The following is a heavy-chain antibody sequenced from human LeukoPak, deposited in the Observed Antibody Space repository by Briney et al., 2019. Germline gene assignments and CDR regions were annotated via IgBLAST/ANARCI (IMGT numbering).Heavy chain of an antibody. V-gene: IGHV6-1*01. J-gene: IGHJ3*02. Sequence: SQTLSLTCAISGDGVSSNSAAWNWIRQSPSRGLEWLGRTYYRSKWYNDYAVFVKSRITINADTSKSQFSLQLNSVTPEDTAVYFCARAPLSSDAFDIWGQGTMVTVSS. CDR2: TYYRSKWYN. CDR3: ARAPLSSDAFDI. CDR1: GDGVSSNSAA.